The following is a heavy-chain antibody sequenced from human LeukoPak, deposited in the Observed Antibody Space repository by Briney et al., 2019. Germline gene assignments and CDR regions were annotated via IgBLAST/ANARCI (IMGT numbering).Heavy chain of an antibody. CDR3: GKERYGSSSVVDY. CDR2: ITGSGDST. D-gene: IGHD6-6*01. J-gene: IGHJ4*01. CDR1: GFTFSSNA. Sequence: GGSLRLSRAASGFTFSSNAMNWVRQAPGKGLEWVSGITGSGDSTYYADSVKGRFTISRDNSKNTVYLQMNSLRVEDTAVYHCGKERYGSSSVVDYWGHGTLVTVSS. V-gene: IGHV3-23*01.